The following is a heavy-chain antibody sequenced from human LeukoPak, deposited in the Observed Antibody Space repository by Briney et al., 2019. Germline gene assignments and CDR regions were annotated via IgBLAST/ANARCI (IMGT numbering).Heavy chain of an antibody. Sequence: PSQTLSLTCTVSGGSISSGGYYWSWLRQHPGTGLEWIGYIYYSGSTYYNPSLKSRVTISEDTSKNQFSLKLSSVTAADTAVYYCASHGSGSYYRYFDLWGRGTLVTVSS. CDR1: GGSISSGGYY. CDR2: IYYSGST. D-gene: IGHD3-10*01. J-gene: IGHJ2*01. V-gene: IGHV4-31*03. CDR3: ASHGSGSYYRYFDL.